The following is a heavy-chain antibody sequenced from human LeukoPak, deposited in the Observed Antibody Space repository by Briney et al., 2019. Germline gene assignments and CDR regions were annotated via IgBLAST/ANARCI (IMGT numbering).Heavy chain of an antibody. Sequence: ASVKVSCKASGYTFTSYYMHWVRQAPGQGLEWMGIINPSGGSTSYAQKFQGGVTMTRDMSTSTVYMELSSLRSEDTAVYYCARTYDFWSGYSNFDYWGQGTLVTVSS. CDR1: GYTFTSYY. V-gene: IGHV1-46*01. CDR2: INPSGGST. J-gene: IGHJ4*02. D-gene: IGHD3-3*01. CDR3: ARTYDFWSGYSNFDY.